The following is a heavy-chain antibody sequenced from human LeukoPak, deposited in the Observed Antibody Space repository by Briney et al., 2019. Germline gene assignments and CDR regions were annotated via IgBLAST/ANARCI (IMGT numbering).Heavy chain of an antibody. Sequence: PGGSLRLSCAASGFIFSRYAMSWVRQAPGKGLEWVSAIGGDGGSTYSADSVKGRFTISRDDSKNTLYLQMNSLTAEDTAVYYCAKGPAVGRPYYFDSWGQGTLVTVSS. CDR2: IGGDGGST. V-gene: IGHV3-23*01. CDR1: GFIFSRYA. D-gene: IGHD6-6*01. CDR3: AKGPAVGRPYYFDS. J-gene: IGHJ4*02.